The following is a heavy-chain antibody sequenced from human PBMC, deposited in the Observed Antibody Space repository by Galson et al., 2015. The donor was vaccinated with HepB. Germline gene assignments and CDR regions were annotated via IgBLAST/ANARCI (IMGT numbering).Heavy chain of an antibody. Sequence: SVKVSCKASGGTFSSYAISWVRQAPGQGLEWMGGIIPIFGTANYAQKFQGRVTITADKSTSTAYMELSSLRSEDTAVYYCAISRDGYNYDPFDYWGQGTLVTVSS. CDR3: AISRDGYNYDPFDY. J-gene: IGHJ4*02. CDR1: GGTFSSYA. CDR2: IIPIFGTA. V-gene: IGHV1-69*06. D-gene: IGHD5-24*01.